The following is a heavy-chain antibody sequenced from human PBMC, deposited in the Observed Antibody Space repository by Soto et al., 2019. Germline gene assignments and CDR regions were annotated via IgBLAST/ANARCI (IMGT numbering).Heavy chain of an antibody. J-gene: IGHJ5*02. CDR1: GFTFSSYG. Sequence: GGSLRLSCAASGFTFSSYGMHWVRQAPGKGLEWVAVISYDGSNKYYADSVKGRFTISRDNSKNTLYLQMNSLRAEDTAVYYCAKERLLRLRFLEWLLYGESSNWFDPWGQGTLVTVSS. D-gene: IGHD3-3*01. CDR3: AKERLLRLRFLEWLLYGESSNWFDP. V-gene: IGHV3-30*18. CDR2: ISYDGSNK.